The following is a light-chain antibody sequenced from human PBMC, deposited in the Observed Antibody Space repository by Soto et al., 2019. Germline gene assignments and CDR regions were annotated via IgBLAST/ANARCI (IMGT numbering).Light chain of an antibody. Sequence: QAVVTQEPSLTVXXXXTVXXXXASSTGAVTSGHFPNWVQQKPGQVPKSLIYSTSDKHSWTPARFSGSLLGGKAALTLSSVQPEDEAEYYCLLYYGGALGVFGGGTKLTVL. J-gene: IGLJ2*01. CDR2: STS. V-gene: IGLV7-43*01. CDR1: TGAVTSGHF. CDR3: LLYYGGALGV.